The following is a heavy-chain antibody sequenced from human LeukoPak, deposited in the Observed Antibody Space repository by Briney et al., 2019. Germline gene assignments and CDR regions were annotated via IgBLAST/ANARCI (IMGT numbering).Heavy chain of an antibody. D-gene: IGHD6-19*01. CDR3: ARHGYSSAWYGKVWFDH. V-gene: IGHV5-51*01. J-gene: IGHJ5*02. CDR2: IYPDYSDT. CDR1: GYTFSNFW. Sequence: PGESLKISCKGSGYTFSNFWMGWVPQMPGEGLEWVGVIYPDYSDTRYSPSFQRQVTISADKSINTAYLQWSSLKASDTAIYYCARHGYSSAWYGKVWFDHWGQGTLVTVSS.